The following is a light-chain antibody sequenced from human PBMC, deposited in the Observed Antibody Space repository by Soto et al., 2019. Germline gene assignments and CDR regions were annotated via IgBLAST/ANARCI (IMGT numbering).Light chain of an antibody. CDR3: HHLAT. J-gene: IGKJ1*01. V-gene: IGKV3D-20*01. Sequence: FVLTQSPATLSVSPGETATLSCGAGYRIGSSQFGWYQQRPGLAPRLLMYGAFTRAPGIPDRFRGGESGTDFALTIYRLEPEDFAVYFCHHLATFGQGTRVE. CDR2: GAF. CDR1: YRIGSSQ.